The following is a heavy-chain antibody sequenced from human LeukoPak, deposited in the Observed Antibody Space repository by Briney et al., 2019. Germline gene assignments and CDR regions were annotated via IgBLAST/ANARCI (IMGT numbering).Heavy chain of an antibody. V-gene: IGHV4-59*01. CDR2: IYYSGST. CDR3: ARGPVGAFDY. J-gene: IGHJ4*02. CDR1: GGSISSYY. D-gene: IGHD1-26*01. Sequence: SETLSLTYTVSGGSISSYYWSWIRQPPGKGLEWIGYIYYSGSTNYNPSLKSRVTISVDTSKNQFSLKLSSATAADTAVYYCARGPVGAFDYWGQGTLVTVSS.